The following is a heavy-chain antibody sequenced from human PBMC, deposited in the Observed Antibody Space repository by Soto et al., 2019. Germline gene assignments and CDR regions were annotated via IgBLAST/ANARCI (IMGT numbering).Heavy chain of an antibody. CDR3: ARGEQQQLVLDWFDP. CDR1: GYTFTSYG. CDR2: ISAYNGNT. Sequence: ASVKVSCKASGYTFTSYGISWVRQAPGQGLEWMGWISAYNGNTNYAQKLQGRVTMTTDTSTSTAYMELRSLRSDDTAVYYCARGEQQQLVLDWFDPWGQGTLVTVSS. D-gene: IGHD6-13*01. V-gene: IGHV1-18*04. J-gene: IGHJ5*02.